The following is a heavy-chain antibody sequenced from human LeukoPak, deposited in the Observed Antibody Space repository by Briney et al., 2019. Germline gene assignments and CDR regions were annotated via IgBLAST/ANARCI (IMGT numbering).Heavy chain of an antibody. CDR3: ARGGDIVVVPAAMRFDY. Sequence: ASVKVSCKASGGTFSSYAISWVRQAPGQGLEWMGGIIPIFGTANYAQKFQGRVTITTDESTSTAYMELSSLRSEDTAVYYCARGGDIVVVPAAMRFDYWGQGTLVTVSS. D-gene: IGHD2-2*01. J-gene: IGHJ4*02. V-gene: IGHV1-69*05. CDR1: GGTFSSYA. CDR2: IIPIFGTA.